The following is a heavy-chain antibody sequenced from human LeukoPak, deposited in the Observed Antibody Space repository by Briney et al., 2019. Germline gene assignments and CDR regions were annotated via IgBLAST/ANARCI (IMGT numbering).Heavy chain of an antibody. CDR1: GGSIRSSSYY. V-gene: IGHV4-39*01. D-gene: IGHD4/OR15-4a*01. J-gene: IGHJ4*02. CDR3: ARSLTYDFDY. Sequence: PSETLSLTCTVSGGSIRSSSYYCGWVRQPPGKGLEWIGSIYYSGTTYYNPSLKNRVTISVDTSKNQFALKLSSVTAADTAVYYCARSLTYDFDYWGQGTLVTVSS. CDR2: IYYSGTT.